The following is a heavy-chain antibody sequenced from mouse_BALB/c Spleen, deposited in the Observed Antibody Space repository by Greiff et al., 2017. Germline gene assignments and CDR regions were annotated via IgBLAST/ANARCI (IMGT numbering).Heavy chain of an antibody. J-gene: IGHJ2*01. CDR1: GYTFTDYA. D-gene: IGHD4-1*01. V-gene: IGHV1S137*01. CDR2: ISTYYGDA. Sequence: LQESGAELVRPGVSVKISCKGSGYTFTDYAMHWVKQSHAKSLEWIGVISTYYGDASYNQKFKGKATMTVDKSSSTAYMELARLTSEDSAIYYCARWSGTAYFDYWGQGTTLTVSS. CDR3: ARWSGTAYFDY.